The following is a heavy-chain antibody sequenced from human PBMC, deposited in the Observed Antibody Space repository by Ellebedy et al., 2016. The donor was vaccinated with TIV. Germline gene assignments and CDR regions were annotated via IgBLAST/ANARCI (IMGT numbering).Heavy chain of an antibody. CDR2: ISYDGSNK. CDR3: AKAVSSGYYYGMDV. V-gene: IGHV3-30*01. D-gene: IGHD3-10*01. CDR1: GFTFSSYA. J-gene: IGHJ6*02. Sequence: PGGSLRLSCAASGFTFSSYAMHWVRQAPGKGLEWVAVISYDGSNKYYADSVKGRFTISRDNSKNTLYLQMNSLRAEDTAVYYCAKAVSSGYYYGMDVWGQGTTVTVSS.